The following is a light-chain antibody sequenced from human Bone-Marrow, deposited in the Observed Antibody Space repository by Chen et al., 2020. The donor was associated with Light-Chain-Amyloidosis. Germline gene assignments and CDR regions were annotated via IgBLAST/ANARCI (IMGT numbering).Light chain of an antibody. CDR1: NIGSTS. V-gene: IGLV3-21*02. Sequence: SYVLTQPSSVSVAPGQTATIACGGNNIGSTSVHWYQQTPVQAPQLVVYDDSDRPSGIPDRLSGPNSGNTATLTSSRVEAGDEADYYCQVWDRSSDRPVFGGGTKLTVL. CDR2: DDS. CDR3: QVWDRSSDRPV. J-gene: IGLJ3*02.